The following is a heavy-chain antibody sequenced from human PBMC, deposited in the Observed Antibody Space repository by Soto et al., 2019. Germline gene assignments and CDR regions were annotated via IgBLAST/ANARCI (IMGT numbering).Heavy chain of an antibody. V-gene: IGHV3-33*01. CDR3: GSGEGGMDV. J-gene: IGHJ6*02. CDR1: GFTFSSYG. D-gene: IGHD3-16*01. Sequence: QVQLVESGGGVVQPGRSLRLSCAASGFTFSSYGMHWVRQAPGKGLERVAVIWYDGSNKYYADSVKGRFTISRDNSKNTLYLQMNSLRAEDTAVYYCGSGEGGMDVCGQGTTVTVSS. CDR2: IWYDGSNK.